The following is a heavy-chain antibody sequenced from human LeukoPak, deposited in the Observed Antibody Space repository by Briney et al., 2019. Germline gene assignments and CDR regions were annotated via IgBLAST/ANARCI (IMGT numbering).Heavy chain of an antibody. Sequence: GGSPRLSCAASGFTFSSYSMNWVRQAPGKGLEWVSSISTSSSHIDYADSVKGRFTISRDNAKNSLYLQMNSLRAEDTAVYYCARVYSSSWQGASNWGQGTLVTVSS. V-gene: IGHV3-21*01. D-gene: IGHD6-13*01. CDR3: ARVYSSSWQGASN. CDR2: ISTSSSHI. CDR1: GFTFSSYS. J-gene: IGHJ4*02.